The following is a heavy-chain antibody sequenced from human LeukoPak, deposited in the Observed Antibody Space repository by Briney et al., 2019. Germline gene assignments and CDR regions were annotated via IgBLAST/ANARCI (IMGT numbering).Heavy chain of an antibody. Sequence: GGSLRLSCAASGFTFSSYAMHWVRQAPGKGLEWVAVISYDGSNKYCADSVKGRFTISRDNSKNTLYLQMNSLRAEDTAVYYCARDGTYYYGSADYWGQGTLVTVSS. CDR3: ARDGTYYYGSADY. J-gene: IGHJ4*02. CDR2: ISYDGSNK. D-gene: IGHD3-10*01. CDR1: GFTFSSYA. V-gene: IGHV3-30-3*01.